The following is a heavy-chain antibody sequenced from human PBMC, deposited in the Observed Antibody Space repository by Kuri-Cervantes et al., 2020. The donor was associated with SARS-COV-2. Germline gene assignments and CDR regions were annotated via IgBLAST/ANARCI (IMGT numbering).Heavy chain of an antibody. J-gene: IGHJ4*02. Sequence: ASVKVSCKASGYTFTSYYMHWVRQAPGQGLEWMGIINPSGGSTSYAQKFQGRVTMTRDTSTSTVYMELSSLRSEDTAVYYCAKNLRPAAIPALQPDFDYWGQGTLVTVSS. V-gene: IGHV1-46*01. CDR3: AKNLRPAAIPALQPDFDY. D-gene: IGHD2-2*02. CDR2: INPSGGST. CDR1: GYTFTSYY.